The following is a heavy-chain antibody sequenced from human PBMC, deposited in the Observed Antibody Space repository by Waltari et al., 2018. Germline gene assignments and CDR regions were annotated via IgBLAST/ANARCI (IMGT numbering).Heavy chain of an antibody. D-gene: IGHD1-26*01. J-gene: IGHJ3*02. Sequence: QVQLVESGGGVVQPGGSLRLSCAASGFTFSSYGMHWVRQAPGKGLEWVAFIRYDGSNKYYADSVKGRFTISRDNSKNTLYLQMNSLRAEDTAVYYCAKEGRGGLPQDAFDIWGQGTMVTVSS. CDR2: IRYDGSNK. V-gene: IGHV3-30*02. CDR1: GFTFSSYG. CDR3: AKEGRGGLPQDAFDI.